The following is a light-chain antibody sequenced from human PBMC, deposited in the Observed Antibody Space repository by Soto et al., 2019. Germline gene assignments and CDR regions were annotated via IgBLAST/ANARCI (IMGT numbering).Light chain of an antibody. CDR3: CSCAGSYTWV. J-gene: IGLJ3*02. CDR1: SSDVGSYNY. V-gene: IGLV2-11*01. CDR2: DVN. Sequence: QSVLTQPRSVSGSPGQSVTLSCTGTSSDVGSYNYVSWYQQHPGKAPKLMIDDVNKRPSGVPDRFSGSRSGNTASLTISGLQAEDEADYYCCSCAGSYTWVFGGGTKLTVL.